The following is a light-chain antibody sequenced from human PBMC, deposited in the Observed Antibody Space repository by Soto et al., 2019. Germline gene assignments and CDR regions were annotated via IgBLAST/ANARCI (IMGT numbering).Light chain of an antibody. CDR1: QSLLHSNGYTY. V-gene: IGKV2-28*01. CDR3: MQALQTPLS. J-gene: IGKJ3*01. Sequence: DIVMTQSPLSLPVTPGEPASISCRSSQSLLHSNGYTYLDWYLQKPGQSPQLLTFWGSKRASGVPDGFSGSGSGTDFTLKISRVEAEDVGVYYCMQALQTPLSFGPGTKVDIK. CDR2: WGS.